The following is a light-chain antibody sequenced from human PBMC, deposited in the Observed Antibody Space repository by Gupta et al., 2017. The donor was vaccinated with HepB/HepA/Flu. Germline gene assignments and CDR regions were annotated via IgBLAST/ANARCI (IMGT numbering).Light chain of an antibody. V-gene: IGLV1-40*01. CDR3: QSYDSSLSGVV. CDR2: GNS. Sequence: QPVLTQPPSVSGAPGQRVTISCTGSSSNIGAGYDVHWYQQLPGTAPKLLIYGNSNRPSGVPDRFSGSKSGTSASLAITGLQVEDEADYYCQSYDSSLSGVVFGGGTKLTVL. J-gene: IGLJ2*01. CDR1: SSNIGAGYD.